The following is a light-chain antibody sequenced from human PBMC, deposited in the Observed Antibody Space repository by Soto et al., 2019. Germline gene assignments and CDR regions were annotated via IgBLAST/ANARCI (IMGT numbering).Light chain of an antibody. J-gene: IGKJ1*01. CDR2: GAS. V-gene: IGKV3-15*01. CDR1: QSVNRN. CDR3: QHYNNWPPWT. Sequence: EIVMTQSPATLSVSPGERATLSCRASQSVNRNLAWYQQKFGQAPRLLIYGASTRATGIPARFSGSGSGTEFTLTISSLQSEDFAVYYCQHYNNWPPWTFGQGTKVEIK.